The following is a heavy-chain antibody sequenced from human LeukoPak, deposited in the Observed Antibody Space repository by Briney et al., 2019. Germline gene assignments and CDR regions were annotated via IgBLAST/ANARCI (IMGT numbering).Heavy chain of an antibody. CDR2: ISGSGGST. D-gene: IGHD3-10*01. CDR1: GFTLSNRW. Sequence: GGSLRLSCAASGFTLSNRWMHWVRQAPGKGLEWVSAISGSGGSTYYADSVKGRFTISRDNVKNSLSLQMNSLRAEDTAFYYCAKARRNYYGSGSYYDYWGQGTLVTVSS. V-gene: IGHV3-23*01. CDR3: AKARRNYYGSGSYYDY. J-gene: IGHJ4*02.